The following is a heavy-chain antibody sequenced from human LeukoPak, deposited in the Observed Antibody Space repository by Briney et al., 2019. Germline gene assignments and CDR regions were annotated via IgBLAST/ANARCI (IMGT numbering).Heavy chain of an antibody. CDR2: ISYDGSNK. CDR3: VRSAFHAGSGNYYDY. V-gene: IGHV3-30*04. Sequence: GGSLRLSCAASGFTFSSYAMHWVRQAPGKGLEWVAVISYDGSNKYYADSVKGRFTISRDNSKNTLYLQMNSLRVEDTAVYYCVRSAFHAGSGNYYDYWGQGTLVTVSS. D-gene: IGHD3-22*01. J-gene: IGHJ4*02. CDR1: GFTFSSYA.